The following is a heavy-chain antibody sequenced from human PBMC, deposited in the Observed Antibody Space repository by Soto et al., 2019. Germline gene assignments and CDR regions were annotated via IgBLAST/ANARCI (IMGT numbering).Heavy chain of an antibody. CDR1: GFSLSSIGMG. Sequence: QITVKESGLTLVKPTETLTLTCTFSGFSLSSIGMGVGWIRQPPGKALEWLALIYWDDDKRYSPSLSSRLTSTTDPSKIEVDLSMPNMDPVYTATDYCARLTRGVYDSGRLWEKFDYWGQGPLVTVSS. CDR2: IYWDDDK. D-gene: IGHD5-12*01. J-gene: IGHJ4*02. V-gene: IGHV2-5*02. CDR3: ARLTRGVYDSGRLWEKFDY.